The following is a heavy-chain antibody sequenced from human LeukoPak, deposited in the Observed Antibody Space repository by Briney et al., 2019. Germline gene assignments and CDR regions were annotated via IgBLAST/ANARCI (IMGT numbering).Heavy chain of an antibody. D-gene: IGHD3-22*01. Sequence: GGSLRLSCVGAGFPFSDFHVSWIRQAPGKGLEWVSYITSGGGFKYYADSVKGRFGISRDDSKNSVFLQMNSLRVEDTAVYYCARVRPGSSGSYYRTSWGQGTLVTVSS. CDR2: ITSGGGFK. J-gene: IGHJ4*02. CDR3: ARVRPGSSGSYYRTS. CDR1: GFPFSDFH. V-gene: IGHV3-11*04.